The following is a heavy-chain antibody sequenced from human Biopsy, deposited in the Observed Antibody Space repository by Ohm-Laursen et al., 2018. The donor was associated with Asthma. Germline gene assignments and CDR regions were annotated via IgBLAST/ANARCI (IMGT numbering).Heavy chain of an antibody. CDR3: ARDFVDSAMDYFDY. CDR1: GGSVSSGSHH. Sequence: GTLSLTCTVSGGSVSSGSHHWSWIRQPPGKGLEWIGYISYSGSTNYNPSLKSRVTISVDTSKNQLSLKLSSVTAADTAVYYCARDFVDSAMDYFDYWGQGTLVTVSS. V-gene: IGHV4-61*01. D-gene: IGHD5-18*01. J-gene: IGHJ4*02. CDR2: ISYSGST.